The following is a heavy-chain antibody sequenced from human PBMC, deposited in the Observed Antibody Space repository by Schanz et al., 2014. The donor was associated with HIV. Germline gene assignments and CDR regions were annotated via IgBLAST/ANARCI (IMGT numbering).Heavy chain of an antibody. J-gene: IGHJ4*02. CDR2: MIPSFRLR. V-gene: IGHV1-69*01. Sequence: QVQLVQSGAEVKKPGASVKVSCKASGYTFTNYGISWVRQAPGQGLEWMGGMIPSFRLRTYAQKFQGTVTITADESTSTAYMELSSLRSEDTAVYYCARAGDISGYYIDYWGQGTLVTVSS. CDR1: GYTFTNYG. D-gene: IGHD3-22*01. CDR3: ARAGDISGYYIDY.